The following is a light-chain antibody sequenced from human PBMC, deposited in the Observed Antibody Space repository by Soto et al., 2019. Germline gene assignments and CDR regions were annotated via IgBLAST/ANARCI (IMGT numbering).Light chain of an antibody. J-gene: IGLJ2*01. CDR2: DVS. V-gene: IGLV2-14*01. CDR1: SSDVGDYNY. Sequence: QSVLTQPHSVSGSPGQSSTISCTGTSSDVGDYNYVSWYQQHPGKAPKLMIYDVSKRPSGVSNRFSGSKSGNTASLTISGLQAEDEADYYCSSYTSSSTVVFGGGTKLTVL. CDR3: SSYTSSSTVV.